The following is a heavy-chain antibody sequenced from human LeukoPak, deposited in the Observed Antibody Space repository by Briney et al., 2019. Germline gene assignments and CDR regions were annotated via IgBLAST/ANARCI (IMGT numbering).Heavy chain of an antibody. CDR3: ARDSGGTLFDFDY. V-gene: IGHV4-59*01. Sequence: PSETLSLTCTVSGGSISTYYWSWIRQPPGKGLEWIGYIYNRGSTNYNPSLKSRVTISVDTSKNQFSLKLSSVTAADTAVYYCARDSGGTLFDFDYWGQGTLVTVSS. CDR1: GGSISTYY. CDR2: IYNRGST. D-gene: IGHD1-7*01. J-gene: IGHJ4*02.